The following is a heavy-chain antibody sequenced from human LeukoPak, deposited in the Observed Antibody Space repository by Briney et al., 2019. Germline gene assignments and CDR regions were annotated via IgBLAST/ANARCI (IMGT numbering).Heavy chain of an antibody. CDR3: ARSVLGYSYGLHIDY. CDR2: IHYRGST. J-gene: IGHJ4*02. Sequence: SETQSLTCTVSGGSISSYYWSWIRRSPGEGLEWIGYIHYRGSTNYNPSLKSRVTISVDTSKNQFSLKLSSLTAADTAVYYCARSVLGYSYGLHIDYWGQGTLVTVSS. V-gene: IGHV4-59*01. CDR1: GGSISSYY. D-gene: IGHD5-18*01.